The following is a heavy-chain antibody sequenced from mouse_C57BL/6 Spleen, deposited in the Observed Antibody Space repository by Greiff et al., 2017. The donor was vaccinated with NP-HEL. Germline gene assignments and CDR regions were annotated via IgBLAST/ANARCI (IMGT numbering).Heavy chain of an antibody. CDR2: IYPGSGNT. Sequence: QVKLKESGAELVRPGASVKLSCKASGYTFTDYYINWVKQRPGQGLEWIARIYPGSGNTYYNEKFKGKATLTAEKSSSTAYMQLSSLTSEDSAVYFCASLYGSSYEGYFDVWGTGTTVTVSS. CDR1: GYTFTDYY. J-gene: IGHJ1*03. D-gene: IGHD1-1*01. CDR3: ASLYGSSYEGYFDV. V-gene: IGHV1-76*01.